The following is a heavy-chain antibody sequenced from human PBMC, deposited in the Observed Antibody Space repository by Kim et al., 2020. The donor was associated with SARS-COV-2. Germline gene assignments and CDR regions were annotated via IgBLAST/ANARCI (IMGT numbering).Heavy chain of an antibody. Sequence: DSVKGRFTTSRDNSKNRLNLKMNSLRAEDTAVYYCAKDQGQYSGYYYGMDVWGQGTTVTVSS. J-gene: IGHJ6*02. D-gene: IGHD5-12*01. V-gene: IGHV3-23*01. CDR3: AKDQGQYSGYYYGMDV.